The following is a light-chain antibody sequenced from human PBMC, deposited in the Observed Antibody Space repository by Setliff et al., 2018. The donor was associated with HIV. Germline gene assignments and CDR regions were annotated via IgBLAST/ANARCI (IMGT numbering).Light chain of an antibody. CDR1: GSNIGTNT. J-gene: IGLJ1*01. V-gene: IGLV1-44*01. CDR3: AAWDDSLNGYV. Sequence: QSVLTQPPSASGTPGQRVTISCSGSGSNIGTNTVTWYHQLPGTAPKVLIHSNNQRPSGVPDRFSGSKSGTSASLAISGLQSEDVADYYCAAWDDSLNGYVFATGTKV. CDR2: SNN.